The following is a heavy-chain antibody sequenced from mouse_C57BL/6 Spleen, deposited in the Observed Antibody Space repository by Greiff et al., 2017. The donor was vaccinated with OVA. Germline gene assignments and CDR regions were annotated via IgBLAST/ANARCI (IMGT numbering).Heavy chain of an antibody. D-gene: IGHD3-2*02. Sequence: DVKLQESGGGLVKPGGSLQLSCAASGFTFSDYGMHWVRQAPEKGLEWVAYISSGSSTIYYADTVKGRFTISRDNAKNTLFLQMTSLRSEDTAMYYCARSSTAQAAWFAYWGQGTLVTVSA. J-gene: IGHJ3*01. CDR3: ARSSTAQAAWFAY. CDR2: ISSGSSTI. V-gene: IGHV5-17*01. CDR1: GFTFSDYG.